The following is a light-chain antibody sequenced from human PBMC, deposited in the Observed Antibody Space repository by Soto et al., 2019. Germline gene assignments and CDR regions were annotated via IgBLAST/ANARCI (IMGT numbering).Light chain of an antibody. CDR3: QQYDNWPLT. CDR2: GAS. Sequence: EIVMTQSPATLSVSPGERATLSCRASQSVDSNLAWYQQKPGQAPRLLIFGASTRATGIPARFSGSGSGTEFTLTISSLQSEDFGVYFCQQYDNWPLTFGGGTKVDIK. CDR1: QSVDSN. V-gene: IGKV3D-15*01. J-gene: IGKJ4*01.